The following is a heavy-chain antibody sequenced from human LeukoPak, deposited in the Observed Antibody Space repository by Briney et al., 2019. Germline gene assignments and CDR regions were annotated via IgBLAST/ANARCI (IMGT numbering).Heavy chain of an antibody. CDR2: IKQDGSEK. CDR1: GFTFSSYW. Sequence: GGSLRLSCAASGFTFSSYWMSWVRQAPGKGLEWVANIKQDGSEKYYVDSVKGRFTISRDNAKNSLYLQMNSLRAEDTAVYYCARDYRGYRAPYYFDYWGQGTLATVFS. D-gene: IGHD2-15*01. CDR3: ARDYRGYRAPYYFDY. V-gene: IGHV3-7*01. J-gene: IGHJ4*02.